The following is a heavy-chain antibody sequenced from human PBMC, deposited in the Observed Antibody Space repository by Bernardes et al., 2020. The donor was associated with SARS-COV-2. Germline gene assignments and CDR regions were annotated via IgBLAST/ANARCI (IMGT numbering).Heavy chain of an antibody. CDR2: INHSGST. D-gene: IGHD3-22*01. V-gene: IGHV4-34*01. CDR1: GGSFSGYY. Sequence: SETLSLTCAVYGGSFSGYYWSWIRQPPGKGLEWIGEINHSGSTNYNPSLKSRVTISVDTSKNQFSLKLSSVTAADTAVYYCASVAREGVELRVVGGNRCDPWGEGTLVSVSS. CDR3: ASVAREGVELRVVGGNRCDP. J-gene: IGHJ5*02.